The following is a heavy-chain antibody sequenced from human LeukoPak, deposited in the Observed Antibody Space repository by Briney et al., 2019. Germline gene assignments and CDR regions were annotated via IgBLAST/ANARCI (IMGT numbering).Heavy chain of an antibody. CDR2: IYYSGST. J-gene: IGHJ4*02. CDR3: ARSLAAARLRLDY. V-gene: IGHV4-31*03. CDR1: GGSISSGGYY. Sequence: SETLSLTCTVSGGSISSGGYYWSWIRQHPGKGLEWIGYIYYSGSTYYNLSLKSRVTISVDTSKNQFSLKLSSVTAADTAVYYCARSLAAARLRLDYWGQGTLVTVSS. D-gene: IGHD6-13*01.